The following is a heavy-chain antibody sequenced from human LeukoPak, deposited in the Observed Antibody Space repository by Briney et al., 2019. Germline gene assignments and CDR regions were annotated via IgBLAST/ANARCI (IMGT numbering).Heavy chain of an antibody. V-gene: IGHV3-23*01. J-gene: IGHJ4*02. CDR1: GFTFSSYA. CDR3: AKEGAGIAGTGYFDY. CDR2: ISGSGGDT. Sequence: GGSLRLSCVASGFTFSSYAVSWVRQAPGKGLEWVSGISGSGGDTYYTGSVKGRFTISRDNSKNTVSLQMNSLRAEDTAVYYCAKEGAGIAGTGYFDYWGQGTLVTVSS. D-gene: IGHD6-13*01.